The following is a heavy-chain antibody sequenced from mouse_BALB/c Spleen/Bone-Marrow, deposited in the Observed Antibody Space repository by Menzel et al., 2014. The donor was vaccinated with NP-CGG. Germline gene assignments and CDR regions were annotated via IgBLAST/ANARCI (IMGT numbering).Heavy chain of an antibody. CDR2: IYPANGNT. J-gene: IGHJ3*01. CDR1: GFNIXYAY. D-gene: IGHD1-3*01. V-gene: IGHV14-3*02. Sequence: EVQLQQSGAELVKPGASVKLSCTASGFNIXYAYIHWVKRRPEQGLEWIGRIYPANGNTNYDPKFQGKATITADTSSNTAYLHLNSLTSEDTAVYYCARSPGEVNYWGQGTLVTVSA. CDR3: ARSPGEVNY.